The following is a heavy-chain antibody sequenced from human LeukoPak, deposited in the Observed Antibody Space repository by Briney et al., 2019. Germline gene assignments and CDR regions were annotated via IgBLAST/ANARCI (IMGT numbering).Heavy chain of an antibody. J-gene: IGHJ6*03. D-gene: IGHD7-27*01. CDR2: ISSSGSTI. CDR3: ARVVNGDYYMDV. CDR1: GFTFSDYY. Sequence: GGSLRLSCAASGFTFSDYYMSWIRQAPGKGLEWVSYISSSGSTIYYADSVKGRFTISRDNAKNSLYLQMNSLRAEDMALYYCARVVNGDYYMDVWGKGTTVTVSS. V-gene: IGHV3-11*01.